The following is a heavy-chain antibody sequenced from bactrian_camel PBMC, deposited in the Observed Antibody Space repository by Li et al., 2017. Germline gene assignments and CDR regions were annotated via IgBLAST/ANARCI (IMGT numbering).Heavy chain of an antibody. V-gene: IGHV3S54*01. CDR1: GYTRTMYC. D-gene: IGHD1*01. Sequence: HVQLVESGGGSVQTGESLRLSCKANGYTRTMYCMGWFRQTPGKEREAVAATYRGSTYYADSVKGRFTISTDSAEMTLYLQMDSLKPEDTAMYYCAATNGRVCHYYGKFDYYGQGTQVTVS. CDR2: TYRGST. CDR3: AATNGRVCHYYGKFDY. J-gene: IGHJ4*01.